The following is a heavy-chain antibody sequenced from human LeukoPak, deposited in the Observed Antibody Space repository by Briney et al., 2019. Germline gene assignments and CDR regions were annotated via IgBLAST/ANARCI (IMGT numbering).Heavy chain of an antibody. Sequence: SETLSLTCTVSGGSISSYYWSWLRQPPGKGLEWIGYIYYSGSTNYNPSLKSRVTISVDTSKNQFSLKLSSVTAADTAVYYCARERALYGGNPNDAFDIWGQGTMVTVSS. D-gene: IGHD4-23*01. CDR1: GGSISSYY. CDR2: IYYSGST. V-gene: IGHV4-59*01. J-gene: IGHJ3*02. CDR3: ARERALYGGNPNDAFDI.